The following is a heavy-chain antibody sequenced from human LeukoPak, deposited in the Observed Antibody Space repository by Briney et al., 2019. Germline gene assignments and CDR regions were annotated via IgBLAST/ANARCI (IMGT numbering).Heavy chain of an antibody. J-gene: IGHJ4*02. Sequence: PGGSLRLSCAASGFTFSNAWMSWVRQAPGKGLEWVGRIKSKTDGGTTDYAAPVKGRFTISRDDSKNTLYLQVNSLRAEDTAVYYCARGFRRPVPFDYWGQGTLVTVSS. V-gene: IGHV3-15*01. CDR3: ARGFRRPVPFDY. D-gene: IGHD6-6*01. CDR2: IKSKTDGGTT. CDR1: GFTFSNAW.